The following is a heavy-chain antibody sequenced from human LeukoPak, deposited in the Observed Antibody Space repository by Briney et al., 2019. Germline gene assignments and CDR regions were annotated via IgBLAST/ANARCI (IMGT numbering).Heavy chain of an antibody. J-gene: IGHJ4*02. CDR1: GGSISGYH. CDR3: ARGYSSAFDY. D-gene: IGHD5-18*01. CDR2: IKRDGSEK. Sequence: ETLSLTCNVSGGSISGYHWSWIRQAPGKGLEWVANIKRDGSEKYSVDSVKGRFTISRDNAKNSLYLQMNSLRAEDTAVYYCARGYSSAFDYWGQGTLVTVSS. V-gene: IGHV3-7*01.